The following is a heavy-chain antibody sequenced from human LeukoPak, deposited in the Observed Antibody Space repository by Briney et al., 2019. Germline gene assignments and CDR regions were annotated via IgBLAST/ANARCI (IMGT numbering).Heavy chain of an antibody. V-gene: IGHV3-74*01. D-gene: IGHD5-18*01. CDR1: GFTFSSYW. CDR3: APVRGYNYGYNY. J-gene: IGHJ4*02. CDR2: INSDGSST. Sequence: GGTLRLSCAASGFTFSSYWMHWVRQAPGKGLVWVSRINSDGSSTNYADSVKGRFTISRDNAKNTPYLQMNRLRAEDTAVYYCAPVRGYNYGYNYWGQGTLVTVSS.